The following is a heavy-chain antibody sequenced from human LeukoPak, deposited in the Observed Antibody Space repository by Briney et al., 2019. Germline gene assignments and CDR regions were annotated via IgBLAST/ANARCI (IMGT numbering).Heavy chain of an antibody. CDR3: ASDSGSDDAFDI. Sequence: PGGSLRLSCAASGFTFSSYWMHWVRHAPGKGLVWVSRINSDGRSTSYADSVKGRFTISRDNAKNTLYLQVSCLRAEDTAVYYCASDSGSDDAFDIWGQGTMVTVSS. CDR2: INSDGRST. D-gene: IGHD1-26*01. V-gene: IGHV3-74*01. J-gene: IGHJ3*02. CDR1: GFTFSSYW.